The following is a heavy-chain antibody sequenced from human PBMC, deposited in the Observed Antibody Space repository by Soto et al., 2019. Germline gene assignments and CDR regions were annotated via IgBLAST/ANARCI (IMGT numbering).Heavy chain of an antibody. CDR1: GFTFSNAW. CDR2: IKSKTDGGTT. Sequence: GGSLRLSCAASGFTFSNAWMSWVRQAPGKGLEWVGRIKSKTDGGTTDYAAPVKGRFTISRDDSKNTLYLQMNSLKTEDTAVYYCTRARFLEWYDGFDIWGQGTMVTVSS. CDR3: TRARFLEWYDGFDI. J-gene: IGHJ3*02. D-gene: IGHD3-3*01. V-gene: IGHV3-15*01.